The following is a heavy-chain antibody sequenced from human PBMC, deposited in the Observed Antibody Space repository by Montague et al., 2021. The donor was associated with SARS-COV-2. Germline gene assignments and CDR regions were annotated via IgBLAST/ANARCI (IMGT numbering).Heavy chain of an antibody. J-gene: IGHJ4*02. CDR1: GGSINTNNW. D-gene: IGHD6-13*01. Sequence: SETLSLTCAVSGGSINTNNWWTWVRQPPGEGLEWIGQIFHSGITNYNPSRESRVTISVDKSKNQFSLRLSSVTAADTAVYYCARGRLVGDSSSWYYFDYWGQGTLVAVSS. V-gene: IGHV4-4*02. CDR2: IFHSGIT. CDR3: ARGRLVGDSSSWYYFDY.